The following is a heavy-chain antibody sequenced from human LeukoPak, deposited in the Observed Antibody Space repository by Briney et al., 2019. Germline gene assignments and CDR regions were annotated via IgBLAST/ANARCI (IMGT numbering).Heavy chain of an antibody. V-gene: IGHV4-59*01. D-gene: IGHD2-2*03. CDR1: GGSFSGYY. CDR2: IYYSGST. Sequence: SETLSLTCAVYGGSFSGYYWSWIRQPPGKGLEWIGYIYYSGSTNYNPSLKSRVTISVDTSKNQFSLKLSSVTAADTAVYYCARVGLDIVVVPAALANDAFDIWGQGTMVTVSS. J-gene: IGHJ3*02. CDR3: ARVGLDIVVVPAALANDAFDI.